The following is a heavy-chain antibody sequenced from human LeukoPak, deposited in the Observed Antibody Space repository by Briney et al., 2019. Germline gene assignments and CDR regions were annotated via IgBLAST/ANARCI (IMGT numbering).Heavy chain of an antibody. CDR3: ARDRLRIAAAGGNWFDP. Sequence: GASVKVSCKASGYTFTGYYMHWVRQAPGQGLEWKGRINPNSGGTNYAQKFQGRVTMTRDTSISTAYMELSRLRSDDTAVYYCARDRLRIAAAGGNWFDPWGQGTLVTVSS. CDR1: GYTFTGYY. J-gene: IGHJ5*02. V-gene: IGHV1-2*06. CDR2: INPNSGGT. D-gene: IGHD6-13*01.